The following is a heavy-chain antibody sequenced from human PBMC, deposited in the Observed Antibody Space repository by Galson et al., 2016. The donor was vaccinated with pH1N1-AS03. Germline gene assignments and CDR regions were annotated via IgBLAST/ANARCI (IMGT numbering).Heavy chain of an antibody. J-gene: IGHJ4*02. V-gene: IGHV4-34*12. CDR2: VILGRCNDCVPGVNT. CDR3: VRSPTGLDY. D-gene: IGHD3-10*01. Sequence: SETLSLTCSVSTGSFRGAYWAWVRQPPGKGPEWIGAVILGRCNDCVPGVNTKYAPSLKSRVTISIDTSRSQLSLRLTSVTAADTAVYYCVRSPTGLDYWGQGSLVTVSS. CDR1: TGSFRGAY.